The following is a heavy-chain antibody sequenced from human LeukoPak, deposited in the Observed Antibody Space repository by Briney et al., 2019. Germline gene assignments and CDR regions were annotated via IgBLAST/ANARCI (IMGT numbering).Heavy chain of an antibody. CDR1: GGTFSSYA. Sequence: SVKVSCRASGGTFSSYAISWVRQAPGQGLEWMGGIIPILGTANYAQKFQGRVTITADESTSTAYMELSSLRSEDTAVYYCARGPYDYVWGSQYYFDYWGQGTLVTVSS. D-gene: IGHD3-16*01. V-gene: IGHV1-69*13. CDR2: IIPILGTA. J-gene: IGHJ4*02. CDR3: ARGPYDYVWGSQYYFDY.